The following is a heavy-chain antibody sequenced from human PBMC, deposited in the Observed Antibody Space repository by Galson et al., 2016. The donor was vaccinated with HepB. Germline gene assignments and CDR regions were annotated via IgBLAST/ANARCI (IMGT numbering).Heavy chain of an antibody. CDR3: AKDHHWNYVHSYYGMDL. Sequence: SLRLSCAASGFVFSNFGLSWVRQAPGKGLEWVASISTRRTTYYSDSVQGRFTISRDNSNNTLYLQMNSLRAEDTAVYYCAKDHHWNYVHSYYGMDLWGQGTTVTVSS. D-gene: IGHD1-7*01. CDR2: ISTRRTT. V-gene: IGHV3-23*01. J-gene: IGHJ6*02. CDR1: GFVFSNFG.